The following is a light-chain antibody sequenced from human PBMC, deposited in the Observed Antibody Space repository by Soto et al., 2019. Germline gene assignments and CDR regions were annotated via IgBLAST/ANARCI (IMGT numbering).Light chain of an antibody. CDR3: SSYTSSSTLV. V-gene: IGLV2-14*01. Sequence: QSALTQPASVSGSPGQSITISCTGTSSDVGGYNYVSWCQQHPGKAPKLMIYEVSNRPSGVSSRFSGSKSGNTASLTISGLQAEDEAVYYCSSYTSSSTLVFGTGTKVTAL. CDR2: EVS. J-gene: IGLJ1*01. CDR1: SSDVGGYNY.